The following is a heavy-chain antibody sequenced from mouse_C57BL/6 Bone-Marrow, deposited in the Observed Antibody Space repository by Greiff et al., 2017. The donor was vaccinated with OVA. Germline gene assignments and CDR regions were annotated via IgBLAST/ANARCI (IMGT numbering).Heavy chain of an antibody. J-gene: IGHJ2*01. CDR3: ARRYYGSSYVDY. Sequence: EVKLMESGGDLVKPGGSLKLSCAASGFTFSSYGMSWVRQTPDKRLEWVATISSGGSYTYYPDSVKGRFTISRDNAKNTLYLQMSSLKSEDIAMYYCARRYYGSSYVDYRGQGTTLTVSS. CDR1: GFTFSSYG. V-gene: IGHV5-6*02. CDR2: ISSGGSYT. D-gene: IGHD1-1*01.